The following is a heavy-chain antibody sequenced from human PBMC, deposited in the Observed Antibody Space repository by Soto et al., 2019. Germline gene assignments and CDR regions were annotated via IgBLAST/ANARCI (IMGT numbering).Heavy chain of an antibody. CDR2: INSSGNT. CDR1: GGSMSNFH. Sequence: PSETLSLTCTVSGGSMSNFHWYWVRQPPGGKLEWIGYINSSGNTNYNPSLKSRVTISVDTSKSQFSLKLNSVSASDTAVYYCGTIHGASDYWGQGILVTVSS. V-gene: IGHV4-4*09. D-gene: IGHD4-17*01. CDR3: GTIHGASDY. J-gene: IGHJ4*02.